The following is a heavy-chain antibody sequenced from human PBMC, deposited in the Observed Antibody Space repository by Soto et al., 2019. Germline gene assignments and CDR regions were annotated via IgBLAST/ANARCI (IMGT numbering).Heavy chain of an antibody. V-gene: IGHV3-30*18. D-gene: IGHD6-13*01. CDR1: GFTFSSYG. J-gene: IGHJ6*02. CDR3: AKAASSSWYYYGMDV. CDR2: ISYDGSNK. Sequence: PGGSLRLSCAASGFTFSSYGMHWVRQAPGKGLEWVAVISYDGSNKYYADSVKGRFTISRDNSKNTLYLQMNSLRAEDTAVYYCAKAASSSWYYYGMDVWGQGTTVTVSS.